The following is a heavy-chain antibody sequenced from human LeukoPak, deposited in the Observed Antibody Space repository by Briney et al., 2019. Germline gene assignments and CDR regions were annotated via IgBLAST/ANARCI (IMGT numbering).Heavy chain of an antibody. Sequence: GESLKISCMGSGYSFSSYWIGWVRQMPGKGLEWMGIIYPGDSDTRYSPSFQGQVTISADKSISTAYLQWSSLKASDTAMYYCARRSGSYFDAFDIWGQGTMVTVSS. D-gene: IGHD1-26*01. V-gene: IGHV5-51*01. CDR1: GYSFSSYW. J-gene: IGHJ3*02. CDR2: IYPGDSDT. CDR3: ARRSGSYFDAFDI.